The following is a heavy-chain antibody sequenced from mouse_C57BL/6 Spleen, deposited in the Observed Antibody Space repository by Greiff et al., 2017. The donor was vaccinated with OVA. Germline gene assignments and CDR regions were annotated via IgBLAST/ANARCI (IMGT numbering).Heavy chain of an antibody. V-gene: IGHV1-59*01. J-gene: IGHJ2*01. D-gene: IGHD2-2*01. Sequence: QVQLQQPGAELVRPGPSVKLSCKASGYTFTSYWMHWVKQRPGQGLEWIGVIDPSDSYTNYNQKFKGKATLTVDTSSSTAYMQLSSLTSEDSAVYYCAREDTMVTTVDYWGQGTTLTVSS. CDR2: IDPSDSYT. CDR1: GYTFTSYW. CDR3: AREDTMVTTVDY.